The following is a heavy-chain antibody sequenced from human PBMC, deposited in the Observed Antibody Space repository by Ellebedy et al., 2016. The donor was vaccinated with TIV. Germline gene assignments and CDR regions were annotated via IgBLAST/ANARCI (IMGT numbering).Heavy chain of an antibody. CDR1: GFTFSSYA. Sequence: GESLKISCAASGFTFSSYAMSWVRQAPGKGLEWVSTISGSGGSTYYADSVRGRFTISRDNSKKTLSLQMNSLRADDTAAYYCARGRGGGSDSSTPRYYFDYWGQGTLVTASS. CDR2: ISGSGGST. J-gene: IGHJ4*02. D-gene: IGHD2-2*01. V-gene: IGHV3-23*01. CDR3: ARGRGGGSDSSTPRYYFDY.